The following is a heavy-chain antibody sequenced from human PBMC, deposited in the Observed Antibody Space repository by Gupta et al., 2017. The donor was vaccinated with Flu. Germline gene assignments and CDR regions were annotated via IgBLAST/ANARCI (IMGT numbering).Heavy chain of an antibody. J-gene: IGHJ4*02. CDR3: AAAYSETFRIDY. D-gene: IGHD2-21*01. Sequence: VRQAPGKGLVWVSGISVDAITTTYADSVKGRFTISRDNANNTLYLQMSSLSAEDTALYYCAAAYSETFRIDYWGQGTLVTVSS. V-gene: IGHV3-74*01. CDR2: ISVDAITT.